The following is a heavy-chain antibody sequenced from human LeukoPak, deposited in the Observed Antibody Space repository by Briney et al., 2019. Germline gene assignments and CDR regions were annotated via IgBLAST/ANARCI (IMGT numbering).Heavy chain of an antibody. Sequence: PGGSLRLSCAASGFTFSNAWMSWARRAPGKGLEWVGRIKSKTDGGTTDYAAPVKGRFTISRDDSKNTLYLQMNSLKTEDTAVYYCTTDGDGYKEFEYWGQGTLVTVPS. J-gene: IGHJ4*02. CDR3: TTDGDGYKEFEY. D-gene: IGHD5-24*01. CDR1: GFTFSNAW. CDR2: IKSKTDGGTT. V-gene: IGHV3-15*01.